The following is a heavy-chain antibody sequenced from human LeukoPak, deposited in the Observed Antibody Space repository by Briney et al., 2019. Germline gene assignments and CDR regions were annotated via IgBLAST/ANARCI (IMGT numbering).Heavy chain of an antibody. V-gene: IGHV6-1*01. CDR1: GDSVSSNSAA. Sequence: SQTLSLTCAISGDSVSSNSAAWNWIRQSPSRGLEWLGRTYYRSKWYNDYAVSVKSRITINPDTSKNQFSLQLNSVTAADTAVYYCARGPDYSNYVWYNWFDPWGQGALVTVSS. CDR2: TYYRSKWYN. J-gene: IGHJ5*02. D-gene: IGHD4-11*01. CDR3: ARGPDYSNYVWYNWFDP.